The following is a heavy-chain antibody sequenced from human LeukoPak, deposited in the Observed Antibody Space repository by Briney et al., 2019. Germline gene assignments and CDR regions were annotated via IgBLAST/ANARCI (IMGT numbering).Heavy chain of an antibody. CDR1: GFTFSSYG. J-gene: IGHJ4*02. V-gene: IGHV3-30*18. CDR3: AKSGVLTFGGVIVTYYFDY. CDR2: ISYDGSNK. D-gene: IGHD3-16*02. Sequence: GGSLRLSCAASGFTFSSYGMHWVRPAPGKGLEWVAVISYDGSNKYYADSVKGRFTISRDNSKNTLYLQMNSLRAEDTAVYYCAKSGVLTFGGVIVTYYFDYWGQGTLVTVSS.